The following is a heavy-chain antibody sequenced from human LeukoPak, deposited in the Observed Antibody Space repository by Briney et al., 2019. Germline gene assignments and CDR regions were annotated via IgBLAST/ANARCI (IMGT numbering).Heavy chain of an antibody. CDR1: GGSISCSSCY. D-gene: IGHD2-8*01. Sequence: SETLSLTCTVSGGSISCSSCYWAWIRQPPGKGLEWLGSIYYSGSTSYNPSLKSRVTISVDTSRNQFSLKLSSVTAADTAVYYCARRNGNHDYWGQGTLVTVSS. J-gene: IGHJ4*02. V-gene: IGHV4-39*01. CDR2: IYYSGST. CDR3: ARRNGNHDY.